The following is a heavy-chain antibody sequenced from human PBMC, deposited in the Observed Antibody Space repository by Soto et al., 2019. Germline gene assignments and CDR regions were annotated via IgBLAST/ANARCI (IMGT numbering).Heavy chain of an antibody. D-gene: IGHD3-9*01. CDR2: IHYSGST. V-gene: IGHV4-59*01. CDR1: GGSISGYY. J-gene: IGHJ3*02. Sequence: SETLSLTCTVSGGSISGYYWSWIRQSPGMRLEWIGYIHYSGSTNYNPSLKSRVTISVDTSKNQFSLKLSSVTAADTAVYFCAREGYFDLRRALDIWGQGTMVTVSS. CDR3: AREGYFDLRRALDI.